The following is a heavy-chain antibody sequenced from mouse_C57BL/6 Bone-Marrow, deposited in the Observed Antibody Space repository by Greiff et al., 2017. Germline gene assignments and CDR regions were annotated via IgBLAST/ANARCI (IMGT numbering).Heavy chain of an antibody. CDR2: IYPGSGST. Sequence: QVQLQQPGAELVKPGASVKMSCKASGYTFTSYWITWVKQRTGQGLEWIGDIYPGSGSTNYNKKFKSKATLTVDTSSSTAYMQLSSLTSEDSAVYNCARPYYNNYWYFDGWGTGTTVTVSA. D-gene: IGHD2-5*01. CDR3: ARPYYNNYWYFDG. J-gene: IGHJ1*03. CDR1: GYTFTSYW. V-gene: IGHV1-55*01.